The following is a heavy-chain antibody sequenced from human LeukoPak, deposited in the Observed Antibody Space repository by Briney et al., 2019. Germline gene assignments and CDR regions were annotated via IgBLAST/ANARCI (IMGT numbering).Heavy chain of an antibody. CDR1: GGSIRTYY. CDR3: ARHLGYSSGWFPSFFDY. Sequence: SETLSLTCTVSGGSIRTYYWAWIRQPPGKGLEWIGKIYNTGSTNYNPSLMSRLTISIDTSKNQFSLKLSSVTAADTAVYYCARHLGYSSGWFPSFFDYWGQGTLVTVSS. J-gene: IGHJ4*02. D-gene: IGHD6-19*01. CDR2: IYNTGST. V-gene: IGHV4-59*08.